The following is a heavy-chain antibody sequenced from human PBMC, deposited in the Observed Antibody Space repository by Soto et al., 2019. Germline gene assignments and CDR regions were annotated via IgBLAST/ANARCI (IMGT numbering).Heavy chain of an antibody. V-gene: IGHV1-8*01. CDR2: MNPNSGNT. CDR3: ARDCLSQAFDI. Sequence: ASVKVSCKASGYTFTSYDINWVRQATGQGLEWMGWMNPNSGNTGYAQKFQGRVTMTRDTSTSTVYMELSSLRSEDTAVYYCARDCLSQAFDIWGQGTMVTVSS. D-gene: IGHD2-15*01. J-gene: IGHJ3*02. CDR1: GYTFTSYD.